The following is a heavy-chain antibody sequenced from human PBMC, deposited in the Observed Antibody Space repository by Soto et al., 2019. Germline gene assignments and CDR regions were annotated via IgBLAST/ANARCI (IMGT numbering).Heavy chain of an antibody. CDR1: GFTFSSYS. V-gene: IGHV3-21*01. D-gene: IGHD3-22*01. CDR2: ISISSSYI. Sequence: GGSLRLSCAASGFTFSSYSMNWVRQAPGKGLECVSSISISSSYIYYADSVKGRFTISRDNAKNSLYLQMNSLRAEDTAVYYCASHPRDSSGYWYYFDYWGQGTLVTVSS. CDR3: ASHPRDSSGYWYYFDY. J-gene: IGHJ4*02.